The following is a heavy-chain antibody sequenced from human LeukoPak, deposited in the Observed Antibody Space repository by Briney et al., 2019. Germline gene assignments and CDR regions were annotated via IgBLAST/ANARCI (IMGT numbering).Heavy chain of an antibody. D-gene: IGHD4-17*01. CDR2: INHSGST. CDR1: GGSFSGYY. J-gene: IGHJ4*02. CDR3: ASDYGDYEDYFDY. Sequence: PSETLSLTCAVYGGSFSGYYWSWIRQPPGKGLEWIGEINHSGSTNYNPSLKSRVTISVDTSKNQFSLKLSSVTAADTAVYYCASDYGDYEDYFDYWGQGTLVTVSS. V-gene: IGHV4-34*01.